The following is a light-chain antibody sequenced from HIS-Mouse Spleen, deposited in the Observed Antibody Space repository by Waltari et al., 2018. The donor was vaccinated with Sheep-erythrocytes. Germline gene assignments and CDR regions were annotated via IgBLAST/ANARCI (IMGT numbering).Light chain of an antibody. V-gene: IGLV1-44*01. CDR3: AAWDDSMNGYV. CDR2: SNN. J-gene: IGLJ1*01. CDR1: SSNIGSNT. Sequence: QSVLTQPPSASGTPGQRVTIPCSGSSSNIGSNTVNWYQQLPGTAPKLLTYSNNQRPSGVPDRFSGSKSGTSASLAISGLQSEDEADYYCAAWDDSMNGYVFGTGTKVT.